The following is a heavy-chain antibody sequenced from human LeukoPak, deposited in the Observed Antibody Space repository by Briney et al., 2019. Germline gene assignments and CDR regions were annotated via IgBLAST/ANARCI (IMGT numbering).Heavy chain of an antibody. CDR1: GFTFSSYS. J-gene: IGHJ4*02. Sequence: GGSLRLSCAASGFTFSSYSMNWARQAPGKGLEWVSSISSSSSYIYYADSVKGRFTISRDNAKNSLYLQMNSLRAEDTAVYYCARGGYYELGDYFDYWGQGTLVTVSS. CDR2: ISSSSSYI. CDR3: ARGGYYELGDYFDY. D-gene: IGHD3-22*01. V-gene: IGHV3-21*01.